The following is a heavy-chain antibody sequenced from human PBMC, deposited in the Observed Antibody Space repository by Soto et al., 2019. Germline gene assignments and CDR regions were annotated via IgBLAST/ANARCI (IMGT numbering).Heavy chain of an antibody. J-gene: IGHJ6*02. CDR2: ISSSNRTI. CDR1: GFTFRSYS. D-gene: IGHD2-15*01. CDR3: AREGWPLLQTGMDV. Sequence: PGGSLRLSCAASGFTFRSYSMNWVRRAPGKGLEWVSYISSSNRTINYADSVKGRFIISRGNAKNSLYLQMHSLRDEDTAVYYCAREGWPLLQTGMDVWGQGTTVTVSS. V-gene: IGHV3-48*02.